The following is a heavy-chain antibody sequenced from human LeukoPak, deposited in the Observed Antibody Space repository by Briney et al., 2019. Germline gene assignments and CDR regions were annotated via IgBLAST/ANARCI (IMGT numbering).Heavy chain of an antibody. CDR3: AAVAAAGNDAFDI. V-gene: IGHV1-58*02. Sequence: SVKVSCKASGFTFTSSAMQWVRQARGQRLEWIGWIVVGSGNTNYAQKFQGRVTITRDMSTSTAYMELSSLRSEDTAVYYCAAVAAAGNDAFDIWGQGTMVTVSS. J-gene: IGHJ3*02. CDR1: GFTFTSSA. CDR2: IVVGSGNT. D-gene: IGHD6-13*01.